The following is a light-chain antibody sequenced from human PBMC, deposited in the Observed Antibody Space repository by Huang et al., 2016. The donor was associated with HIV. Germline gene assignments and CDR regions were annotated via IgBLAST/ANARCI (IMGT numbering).Light chain of an antibody. CDR1: QSVSNS. Sequence: EIVLTQSPATLSVSPGERVTLSCKASQSVSNSLTWYQQKPGQAPRLLIFDASKRAKGVPARFSGSGSGTDFSLTISSLEPGDVAVYFCQQRTNWPYIYSFGQGTKLEI. CDR2: DAS. CDR3: QQRTNWPYIYS. J-gene: IGKJ2*01. V-gene: IGKV3-11*01.